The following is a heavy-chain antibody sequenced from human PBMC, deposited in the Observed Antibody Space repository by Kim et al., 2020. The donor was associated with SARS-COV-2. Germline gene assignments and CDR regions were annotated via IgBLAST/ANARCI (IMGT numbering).Heavy chain of an antibody. CDR3: ARAESVGTAMVRGLKKAFDI. Sequence: GGSLRLSCAASGFTFSSYSMNWVRQAPGKGLEWVSSISSSSSYIYYADSVKGRFTISRDNAKNSLYLQMNSLRAEDTAVYYCARAESVGTAMVRGLKKAFDIWGQGTMVTVSS. CDR2: ISSSSSYI. J-gene: IGHJ3*02. V-gene: IGHV3-21*01. D-gene: IGHD5-18*01. CDR1: GFTFSSYS.